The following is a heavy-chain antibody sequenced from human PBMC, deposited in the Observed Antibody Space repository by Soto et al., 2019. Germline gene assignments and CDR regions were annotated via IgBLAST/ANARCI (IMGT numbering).Heavy chain of an antibody. CDR1: GFTVSSNY. D-gene: IGHD3-22*01. V-gene: IGHV3-53*01. J-gene: IGHJ3*02. CDR3: ARATYYYDSSGAYDAFDI. CDR2: IYSGGST. Sequence: GGSLRLSCAASGFTVSSNYMSWVRQAPGKGLEWVSVIYSGGSTYYADSVKGRFTISRDNSKNTLYLQMNSLRAEDTAVYYCARATYYYDSSGAYDAFDIWGQGTMVTVS.